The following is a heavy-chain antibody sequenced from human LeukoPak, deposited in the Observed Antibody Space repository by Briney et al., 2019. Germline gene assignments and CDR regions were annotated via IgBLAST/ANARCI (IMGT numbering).Heavy chain of an antibody. V-gene: IGHV4-34*01. CDR1: GVSFDDYY. D-gene: IGHD4-17*01. CDR2: IHQSRDT. Sequence: SETLSLTCAVSGVSFDDYYWSWVRQTPGKGLEWLGEIHQSRDTNNSPSLKSRVTLSIDTSNNQFSLNLRSVTVADAGIYYCTRMTTGHDYWGQGTLVTASS. J-gene: IGHJ4*02. CDR3: TRMTTGHDY.